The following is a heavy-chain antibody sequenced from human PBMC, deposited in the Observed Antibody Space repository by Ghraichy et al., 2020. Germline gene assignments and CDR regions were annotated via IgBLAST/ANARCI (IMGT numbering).Heavy chain of an antibody. D-gene: IGHD3-10*01. CDR3: ARDSGVGGP. Sequence: GGSLRLSCAASGFTFSANWMSWVRQAPGKGLEWVAHINQDESQRHYVDSVRGRFTVSRDYAKNSVYLQMDSLRVEDTAVYYCARDSGVGGPWGQGTLVTVS. CDR2: INQDESQR. V-gene: IGHV3-7*01. J-gene: IGHJ5*02. CDR1: GFTFSANW.